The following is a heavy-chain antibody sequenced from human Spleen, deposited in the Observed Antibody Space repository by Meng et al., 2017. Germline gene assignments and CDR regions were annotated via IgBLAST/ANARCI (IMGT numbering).Heavy chain of an antibody. CDR2: MSPNYGNT. V-gene: IGHV1-8*01. CDR1: GYTFTSFD. J-gene: IGHJ4*02. Sequence: QVWVVQLGDAVKTPGATCAVSCKASGYTFTSFDINWVRKALGQRLECMGWMSPNYGNTDSAQKFQGRVTMTNDTSINTAYMELSSLGYEDTAGYYCERGVDAGVDYWGQGTLVTVSS. D-gene: IGHD5-12*01. CDR3: ERGVDAGVDY.